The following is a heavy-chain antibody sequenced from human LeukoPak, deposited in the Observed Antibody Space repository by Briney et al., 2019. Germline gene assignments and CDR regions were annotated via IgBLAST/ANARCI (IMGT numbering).Heavy chain of an antibody. D-gene: IGHD1-26*01. CDR2: IRYDGSNK. J-gene: IGHJ5*02. V-gene: IGHV3-30*02. CDR1: GFTFSSYG. CDR3: AKVGISDIDWFDP. Sequence: PGGSLRLSCAASGFTFSSYGMHWVRQAPGKGLEWVAFIRYDGSNKYYADSVKGRFTISRDNSKSTLYLQMNSLRAEDAAVYYCAKVGISDIDWFDPWGQGTLVTVSS.